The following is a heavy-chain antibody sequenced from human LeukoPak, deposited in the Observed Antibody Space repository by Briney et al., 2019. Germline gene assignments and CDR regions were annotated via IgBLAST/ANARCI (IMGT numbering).Heavy chain of an antibody. CDR1: GFTFSSYV. V-gene: IGHV3-30*02. CDR3: AKDPMVRGVISYRFDP. CDR2: IRYDGSNK. D-gene: IGHD3-10*01. Sequence: GGSLRLSCAASGFTFSSYVMHWVRQAPGKGLEWVAFIRYDGSNKYYADSVKGRFTISRDNSKNTLYLQMNSLRAEDTAVYYCAKDPMVRGVISYRFDPWGQGTLVTVSS. J-gene: IGHJ5*02.